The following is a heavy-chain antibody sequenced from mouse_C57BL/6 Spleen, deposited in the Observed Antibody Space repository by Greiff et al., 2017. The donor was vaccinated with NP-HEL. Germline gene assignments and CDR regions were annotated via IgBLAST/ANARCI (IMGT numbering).Heavy chain of an antibody. Sequence: VQLQQSGPELVKPGASVKISCKASGYTFTDYYMNWVKQSHGKSLEWIGDINPNNGGTSYNQKFKGKATLTEDKSSSTAYMELRSLTSKDSAVYYWARGGSRGGYYFDYWGQGTTLTVSS. CDR1: GYTFTDYY. D-gene: IGHD1-1*01. CDR3: ARGGSRGGYYFDY. CDR2: INPNNGGT. J-gene: IGHJ2*01. V-gene: IGHV1-26*01.